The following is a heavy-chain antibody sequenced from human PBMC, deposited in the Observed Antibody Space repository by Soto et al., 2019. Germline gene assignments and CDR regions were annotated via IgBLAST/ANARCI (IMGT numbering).Heavy chain of an antibody. D-gene: IGHD3-22*01. CDR3: AKVRITMITDAAFDI. J-gene: IGHJ3*02. Sequence: GGSLRLSCAASGFTFSSYGMHWVRQAPGKGLEWVAVISYDGSNKYYADSVKGRFTISRDNSKNTLYLQMNSLRAEDTAVYYCAKVRITMITDAAFDIWGQGTMVTVS. CDR2: ISYDGSNK. CDR1: GFTFSSYG. V-gene: IGHV3-30*18.